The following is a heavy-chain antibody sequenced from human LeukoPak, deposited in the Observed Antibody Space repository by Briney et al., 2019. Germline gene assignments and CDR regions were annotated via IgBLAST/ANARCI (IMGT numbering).Heavy chain of an antibody. D-gene: IGHD6-19*01. V-gene: IGHV3-74*01. CDR1: GFTFSTYW. CDR3: TRDPSAVAGNFDY. CDR2: IEGDGSST. J-gene: IGHJ4*02. Sequence: GGSLRHSCTASGFTFSTYWMHWVRQAPGKGLVWVSRIEGDGSSTSYAASVKGRFTISRDNAKNTLYLQMNSLRADDTAVYYCTRDPSAVAGNFDYWGQGTLVTVSS.